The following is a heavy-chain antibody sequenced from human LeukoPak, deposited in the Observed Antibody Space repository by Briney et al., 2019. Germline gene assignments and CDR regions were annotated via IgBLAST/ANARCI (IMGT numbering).Heavy chain of an antibody. Sequence: PGGSLRLSCAASGFTFSSYWMHWVRQAPGKGLVWVSRINSDGSSTSYADSVKGRFTISRDNAKNTLYLQMNSLRAEDTAVYYCARDITGTTKYYYYYGMDVWGQGTTVTASS. D-gene: IGHD1-20*01. CDR2: INSDGSST. J-gene: IGHJ6*02. V-gene: IGHV3-74*01. CDR3: ARDITGTTKYYYYYGMDV. CDR1: GFTFSSYW.